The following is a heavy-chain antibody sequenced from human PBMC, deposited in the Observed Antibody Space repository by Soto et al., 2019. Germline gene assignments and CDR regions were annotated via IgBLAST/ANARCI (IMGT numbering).Heavy chain of an antibody. Sequence: VSVKVSCKASAYTFTSYGISWVRQAPGQGLEWMGWISTYSGNTNYAQKLQGRVTMTTDTSTSTAYMELRSLRSDDTAVYYCARDDPRTTGTTGFDYWGQGTLVTVSS. J-gene: IGHJ4*02. CDR3: ARDDPRTTGTTGFDY. CDR1: AYTFTSYG. D-gene: IGHD1-1*01. CDR2: ISTYSGNT. V-gene: IGHV1-18*04.